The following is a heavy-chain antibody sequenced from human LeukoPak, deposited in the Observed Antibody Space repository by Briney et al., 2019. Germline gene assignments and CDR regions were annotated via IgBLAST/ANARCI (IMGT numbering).Heavy chain of an antibody. CDR2: IYHSGST. J-gene: IGHJ3*02. CDR3: ARFQILTGYVDAFDI. CDR1: GGSISSSNW. V-gene: IGHV4-4*02. D-gene: IGHD3-9*01. Sequence: PSGTLSLTCAVSGGSISSSNWWSWVRQPPGKGLEWIGEIYHSGSTNYNPSLKSRVTISVDTSKNQFSLKLSSVTAADTAVYYCARFQILTGYVDAFDIWGQGTMVTVSS.